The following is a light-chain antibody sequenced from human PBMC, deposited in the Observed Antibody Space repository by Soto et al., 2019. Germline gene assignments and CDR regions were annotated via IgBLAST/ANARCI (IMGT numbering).Light chain of an antibody. CDR2: EVS. CDR3: SSKSPDF. V-gene: IGLV2-14*01. J-gene: IGLJ1*01. CDR1: SSGIRDYNY. Sequence: LTQPASVSGSPGQSITISCTGTSSGIRDYNYVSWYQQLPGNAPKLIMYEVSNRPSGISNRFSGSKSGNTASLTISGLQAEDEADYYCSSKSPDFFGTGTKVTVL.